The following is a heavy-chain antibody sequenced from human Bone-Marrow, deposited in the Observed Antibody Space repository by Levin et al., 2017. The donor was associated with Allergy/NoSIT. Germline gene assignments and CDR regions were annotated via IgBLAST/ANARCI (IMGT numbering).Heavy chain of an antibody. D-gene: IGHD2-2*01. Sequence: SETLSLTCTVSGGSISSSSYYWGWIRQPPGKGLEWIGSIYYSGSTYYNPSLKSRVTISVDTSKNQFSLKLSSVTAADTAVYYCARDCSVVVPAATYYYYGMDVWGQGTTVTVSS. CDR1: GGSISSSSYY. V-gene: IGHV4-39*07. CDR3: ARDCSVVVPAATYYYYGMDV. CDR2: IYYSGST. J-gene: IGHJ6*02.